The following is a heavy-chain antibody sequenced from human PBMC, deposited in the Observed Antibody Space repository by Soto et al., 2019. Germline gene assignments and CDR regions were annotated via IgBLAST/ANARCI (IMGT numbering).Heavy chain of an antibody. V-gene: IGHV3-15*01. J-gene: IGHJ4*02. D-gene: IGHD6-25*01. CDR3: AALGKGASAAY. CDR2: IKSETDGGAT. Sequence: EVQLVESGGRLIKPGGSLRLSCATSGFAFNNAWMNWVRQAPGKGLEWVGLIKSETDGGATDYAAPVKGRFSISTDDSKNTMYLQMNSLRIEDTAVYYCAALGKGASAAYWGQGSLVPVSS. CDR1: GFAFNNAW.